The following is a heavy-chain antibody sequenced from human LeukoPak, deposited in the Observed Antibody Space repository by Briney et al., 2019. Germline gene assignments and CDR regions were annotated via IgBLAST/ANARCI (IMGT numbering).Heavy chain of an antibody. D-gene: IGHD3-10*01. CDR3: ARGFGELLYNWFDP. CDR2: INPNSGGA. CDR1: GYTFTGYY. J-gene: IGHJ5*02. V-gene: IGHV1-2*02. Sequence: ASVKVSCKASGYTFTGYYMHWVRQAPGQGLEWMGWINPNSGGANYAQKFQGRATMTRDTSISTAYMELSRLRSDDTAVYYCARGFGELLYNWFDPWGQGTLVTVSS.